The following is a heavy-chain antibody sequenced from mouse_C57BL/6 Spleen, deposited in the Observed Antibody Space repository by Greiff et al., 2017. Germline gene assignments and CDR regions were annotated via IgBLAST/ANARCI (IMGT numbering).Heavy chain of an antibody. CDR3: ARWGAYYSNYLAWFAY. CDR2: IYPGSGST. V-gene: IGHV1-55*01. CDR1: GYTFTSYW. D-gene: IGHD2-5*01. Sequence: QVQLQQPGAELVKPGASVKMSCKASGYTFTSYWITWVKQRPGQGLEWIGDIYPGSGSTNYNEKFKSKATLTVDTSSSTAYMQLSSLTSEDSAVYYGARWGAYYSNYLAWFAYWGQGTLVTVSA. J-gene: IGHJ3*01.